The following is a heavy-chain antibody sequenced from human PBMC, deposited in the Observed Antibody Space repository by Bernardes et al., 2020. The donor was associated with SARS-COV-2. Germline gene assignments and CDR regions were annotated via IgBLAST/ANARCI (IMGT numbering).Heavy chain of an antibody. CDR3: ARDNRREVISVDFYYYGMDV. J-gene: IGHJ6*02. V-gene: IGHV3-11*01. D-gene: IGHD3-3*01. CDR2: ISSSGYII. Sequence: GGSLRLSCAASGFTFGDYSMSWIRQAPGKGLEWVSYISSSGYIIYFADSVKGRFTISRDNAKKSLYLQMNSLRAEDTAVYYCARDNRREVISVDFYYYGMDVWGQGTTVTVSS. CDR1: GFTFGDYS.